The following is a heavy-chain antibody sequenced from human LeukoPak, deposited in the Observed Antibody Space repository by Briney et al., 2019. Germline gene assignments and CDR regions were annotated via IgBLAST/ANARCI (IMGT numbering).Heavy chain of an antibody. V-gene: IGHV1-46*01. CDR3: AREIGMGAFDYYYYGMDV. J-gene: IGHJ6*02. CDR1: GYTFTNYY. D-gene: IGHD3-16*01. CDR2: INPSGGST. Sequence: ASVKVSCKASGYTFTNYYMHWVRQAPGQGLEWMGIINPSGGSTSYAQKFQGRVTMTRDTSTSTVYMELSSLGSEDTAVYYCAREIGMGAFDYYYYGMDVWGQGTTVTVSS.